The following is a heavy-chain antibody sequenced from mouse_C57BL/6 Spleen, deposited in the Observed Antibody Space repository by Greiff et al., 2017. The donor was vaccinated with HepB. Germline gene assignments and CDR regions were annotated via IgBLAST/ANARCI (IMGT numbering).Heavy chain of an antibody. CDR1: GFSFNTYA. D-gene: IGHD4-1*01. J-gene: IGHJ4*01. V-gene: IGHV10-1*01. Sequence: EVKLVESGGGLVQPKGSLKLSCAASGFSFNTYAMNWVRQAPGKGLEWVARIRSKSNNYATYYADSVKDRFTISRDDSESMLYLQMNNLKTEDTAMYHCVRSGTEAMDYWGQGTSVTVSS. CDR3: VRSGTEAMDY. CDR2: IRSKSNNYAT.